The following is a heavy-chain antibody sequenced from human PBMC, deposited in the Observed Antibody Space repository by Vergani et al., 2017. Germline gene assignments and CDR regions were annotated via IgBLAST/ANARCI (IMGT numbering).Heavy chain of an antibody. D-gene: IGHD2-2*01. J-gene: IGHJ2*01. Sequence: QVQLVQSGAEVKKPGASVKVSCKASGYTFTSYGISWVRQAPGQGLEWMGWINPNSGGTNYAQKFQGRVTMTRDTSISTAYMELSRLRSDDTAVYYCARDIVVVPAAIRYFDLWGRGTLVTVSS. CDR3: ARDIVVVPAAIRYFDL. CDR1: GYTFTSYG. CDR2: INPNSGGT. V-gene: IGHV1-2*02.